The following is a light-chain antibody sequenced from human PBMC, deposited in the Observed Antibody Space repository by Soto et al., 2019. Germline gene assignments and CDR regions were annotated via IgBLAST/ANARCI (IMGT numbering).Light chain of an antibody. CDR3: QSYASTLSGAL. CDR2: GNI. Sequence: QSVLTQPPSVSGAPGQTVTISCTGTSSSIGAGYDVHWYQQVPGTAPRLLIYGNIYRPSGVPDRFSGSKSGSSASLAITGLQADDEADYYCQSYASTLSGALFGGGTKLTVL. V-gene: IGLV1-40*01. CDR1: SSSIGAGYD. J-gene: IGLJ3*02.